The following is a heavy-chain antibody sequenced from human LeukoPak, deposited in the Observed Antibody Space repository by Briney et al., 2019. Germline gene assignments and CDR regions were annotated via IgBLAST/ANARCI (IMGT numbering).Heavy chain of an antibody. Sequence: ASVKVSCKASGYTFTDFYIHWVRQAPGQGLEWMGWISAYNGNTNYAQKLQGRVTMTTDTSTSTAYMELRSLRSDDTAVYYCARDRSSGWFYNWFGPWGQGTLVTVSS. CDR2: ISAYNGNT. CDR1: GYTFTDFY. V-gene: IGHV1-18*04. J-gene: IGHJ5*02. D-gene: IGHD6-19*01. CDR3: ARDRSSGWFYNWFGP.